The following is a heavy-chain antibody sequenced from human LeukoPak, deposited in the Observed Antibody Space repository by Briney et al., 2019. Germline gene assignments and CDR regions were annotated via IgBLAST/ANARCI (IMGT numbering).Heavy chain of an antibody. J-gene: IGHJ4*02. Sequence: PGGSLRLSCAASAFTFSSYGMHWVRQAPGKGLVWVSRINTDGSNTNYADSVRGRFTISRDNANNTVYLQMNSLRDEDTAVYYCARAVIRGPFDFWGQGTLVTVSS. CDR2: INTDGSNT. CDR1: AFTFSSYG. CDR3: ARAVIRGPFDF. D-gene: IGHD3-10*01. V-gene: IGHV3-74*01.